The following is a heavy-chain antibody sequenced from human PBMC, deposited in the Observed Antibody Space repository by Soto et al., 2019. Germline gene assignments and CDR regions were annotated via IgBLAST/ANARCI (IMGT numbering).Heavy chain of an antibody. CDR1: GFTFSNYV. V-gene: IGHV3-23*01. CDR3: TRPGPTTGDRPYYGLEV. CDR2: IKAEGIHT. J-gene: IGHJ6*02. D-gene: IGHD1-1*01. Sequence: PGESLRLSCLASGFTFSNYVINWVRQAPGKGLEWVSIIKAEGIHTNYAESVRGRFTISRDNSKNTLYLQMNSLRAEDTATYYCTRPGPTTGDRPYYGLEVWGQGTTVTGS.